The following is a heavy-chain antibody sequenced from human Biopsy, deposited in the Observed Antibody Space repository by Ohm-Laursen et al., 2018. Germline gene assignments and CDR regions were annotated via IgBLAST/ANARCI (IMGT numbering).Heavy chain of an antibody. J-gene: IGHJ4*02. V-gene: IGHV4-34*01. Sequence: SETLSLTCGVYGGSFSGYYCSWIRQPPGKGLEWIGEINDSGRTNYNPSLRSRVTFSVDTSRNHFSLRLSSLTAADTAVYYCARGSNDFGGLYFPRWGQGTLLTVSS. D-gene: IGHD4-23*01. CDR1: GGSFSGYY. CDR2: INDSGRT. CDR3: ARGSNDFGGLYFPR.